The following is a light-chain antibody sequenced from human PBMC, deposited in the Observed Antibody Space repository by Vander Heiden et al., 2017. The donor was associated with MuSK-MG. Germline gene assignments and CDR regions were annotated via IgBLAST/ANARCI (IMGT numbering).Light chain of an antibody. CDR3: QAWDSSTVV. Sequence: SYELTPPPSVSVSPAQTASITCSGDKLGDKYACWYQQKPGQSPVLVIYQDSKRPSGIPERFSGSNSGNTATLTISGTQAMDEADYYCQAWDSSTVVFGGGTKLTVL. J-gene: IGLJ2*01. CDR1: KLGDKY. V-gene: IGLV3-1*01. CDR2: QDS.